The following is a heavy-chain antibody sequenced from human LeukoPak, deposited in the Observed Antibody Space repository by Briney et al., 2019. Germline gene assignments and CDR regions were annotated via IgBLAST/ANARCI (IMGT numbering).Heavy chain of an antibody. D-gene: IGHD5-18*01. CDR3: AGGYSYAGDY. J-gene: IGHJ4*02. V-gene: IGHV4-34*01. Sequence: SETLSLTRAVYGGSFSGYYWSWIRQPPGKGLEWIGEINHSGSTNYNPSLKSRVTISVDTSKNQFSLKLSSVTAADTAVYYCAGGYSYAGDYWGQGTLVTVSS. CDR1: GGSFSGYY. CDR2: INHSGST.